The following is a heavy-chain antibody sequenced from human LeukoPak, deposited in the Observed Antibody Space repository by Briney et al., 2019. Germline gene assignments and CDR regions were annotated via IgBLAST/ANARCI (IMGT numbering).Heavy chain of an antibody. V-gene: IGHV4-4*07. Sequence: SSETLSLTCTVSGGSISSYYWSWIRQPAGKGLEWIGRIYTTGTTNYNPSLKTRVTMSLDTSKNQFSLKLSSVTAADTAVYYCARGRLIYNWIDPWGQGTLVTVSS. J-gene: IGHJ5*02. CDR1: GGSISSYY. CDR3: ARGRLIYNWIDP. D-gene: IGHD6-19*01. CDR2: IYTTGTT.